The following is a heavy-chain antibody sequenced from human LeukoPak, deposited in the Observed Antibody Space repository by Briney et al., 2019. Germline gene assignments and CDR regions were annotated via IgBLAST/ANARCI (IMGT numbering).Heavy chain of an antibody. CDR1: GGSISSGSYY. V-gene: IGHV4-61*02. D-gene: IGHD5-18*01. CDR2: IYTSGST. Sequence: SETLSLTCTVSGGSISSGSYYWSWIRQPAGKGLEWIGRIYTSGSTNYNPSLKSRVTISVDTSKNQFSLKLSSVTAADTAVYYCARGIVVFETAMVKVWFDPWGQGTLVTVSS. CDR3: ARGIVVFETAMVKVWFDP. J-gene: IGHJ5*02.